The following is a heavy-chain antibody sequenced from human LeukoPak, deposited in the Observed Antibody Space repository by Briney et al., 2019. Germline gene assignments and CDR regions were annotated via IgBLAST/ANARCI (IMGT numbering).Heavy chain of an antibody. D-gene: IGHD3-16*01. CDR1: DGSITNTNY. J-gene: IGHJ4*02. V-gene: IGHV4-4*02. CDR2: VNLQGST. Sequence: SGTLSLTCGVSDGSITNTNYWTWVRQPPGKGLEWIGEVNLQGSTNYNPSLMGRVAISVDTSGNHISLQLTSVTAADTAVYYCAREGGPYRPLDYSGQGTLVTVS. CDR3: AREGGPYRPLDY.